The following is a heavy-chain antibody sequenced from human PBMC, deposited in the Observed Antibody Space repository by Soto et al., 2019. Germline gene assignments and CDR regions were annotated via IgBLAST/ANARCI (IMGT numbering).Heavy chain of an antibody. CDR3: ARDTRYGVLDY. D-gene: IGHD4-17*01. J-gene: IGHJ4*02. V-gene: IGHV4-59*01. Sequence: PSETLSLTCTVSGGSISSYYWSWIRQPPGKGPEWIGYIYYSGDTNYNPSLKSRVTISVDTSKNQFSLSLSSLTAADTAVYYCARDTRYGVLDYWGQGTLVTVS. CDR2: IYYSGDT. CDR1: GGSISSYY.